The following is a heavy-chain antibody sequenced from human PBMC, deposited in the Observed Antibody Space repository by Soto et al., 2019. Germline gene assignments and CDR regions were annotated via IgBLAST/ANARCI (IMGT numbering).Heavy chain of an antibody. CDR3: ARLIRGYGGYLFDY. CDR1: GGSISSSSYY. CDR2: IYYSGST. D-gene: IGHD5-12*01. V-gene: IGHV4-39*01. J-gene: IGHJ4*02. Sequence: SETLSLTCTVSGGSISSSSYYWGWIRQPPGKGLEWIGSIYYSGSTYYNPSLKSRVTISVDTSKNQFSLKLSSVTAADTAVYYCARLIRGYGGYLFDYWGQGTLVTVSS.